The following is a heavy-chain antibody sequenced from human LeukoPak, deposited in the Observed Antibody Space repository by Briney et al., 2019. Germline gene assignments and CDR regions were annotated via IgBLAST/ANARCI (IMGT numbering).Heavy chain of an antibody. CDR1: GGSISSYY. J-gene: IGHJ1*01. V-gene: IGHV4-59*08. CDR2: IYYSGST. CDR3: ARHDILGFRH. Sequence: SETLSLTCTVSGGSISSYYWSWIRQPPGKGLEWIGYIYYSGSTNYNPSLKSRVTISVDTSKNQFSLKLSSVTAADTAVYYCARHDILGFRHWGQGTLVTVSS. D-gene: IGHD3-9*01.